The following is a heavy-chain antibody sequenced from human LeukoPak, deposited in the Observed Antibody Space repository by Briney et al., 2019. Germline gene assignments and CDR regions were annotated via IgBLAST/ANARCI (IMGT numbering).Heavy chain of an antibody. V-gene: IGHV1-69*05. CDR2: IIPIFGTA. J-gene: IGHJ4*02. CDR3: ARDLAIAVAGIDY. CDR1: GGTFSSYA. Sequence: SVKVSCKASGGTFSSYAISWVRQAPGQGLEWMGGIIPIFGTANYAQKLQGRVTMTTDTSTSTAYMELRSLRSDDTAVYYCARDLAIAVAGIDYWGQGTLVTVSS. D-gene: IGHD6-19*01.